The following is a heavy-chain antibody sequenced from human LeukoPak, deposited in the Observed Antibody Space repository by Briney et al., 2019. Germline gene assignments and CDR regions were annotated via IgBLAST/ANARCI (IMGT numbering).Heavy chain of an antibody. D-gene: IGHD2-2*01. CDR2: INHSGSP. J-gene: IGHJ4*02. CDR3: ARVASSHWYFSRAKYYFDY. Sequence: SETLSLTCGVYGGSFSGFYWSWIRQPPGKGLEWIGGINHSGSPNYIPSLKNRVTISLDTSKNQFSLKLTSVTAADTAVYYCARVASSHWYFSRAKYYFDYWGQGTLVTVSS. CDR1: GGSFSGFY. V-gene: IGHV4-34*01.